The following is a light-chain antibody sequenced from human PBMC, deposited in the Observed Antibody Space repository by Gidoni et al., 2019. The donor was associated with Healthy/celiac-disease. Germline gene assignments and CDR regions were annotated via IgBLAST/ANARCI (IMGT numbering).Light chain of an antibody. CDR1: QSISSY. CDR3: QQSYSTPRT. V-gene: IGKV1-39*01. Sequence: DIQMTQSPSSLSASVGDRVTITGRASQSISSYLTWYQQKPGNAPKLLIYAASSLQSGVPSRCSGSGSGTDFIITSRRQQAEDVATYYRQQSYSTPRTFGQGTKVEIK. CDR2: AAS. J-gene: IGKJ1*01.